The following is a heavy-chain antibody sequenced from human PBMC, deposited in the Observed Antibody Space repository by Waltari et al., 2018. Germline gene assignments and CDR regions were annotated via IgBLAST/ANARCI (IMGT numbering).Heavy chain of an antibody. D-gene: IGHD3-16*01. Sequence: EVQFVEYGGGLVQPGGSLRLSWAHSGVTFSSHWMHWVRQAPGKGLVWVARMNSDGSSTNYADSVKGRFTISRDNAKNTLYLQMNSLRAEDTAVYYCASYVMIKEWGQGTLVTVSS. CDR3: ASYVMIKE. J-gene: IGHJ4*02. CDR2: MNSDGSST. CDR1: GVTFSSHW. V-gene: IGHV3-74*01.